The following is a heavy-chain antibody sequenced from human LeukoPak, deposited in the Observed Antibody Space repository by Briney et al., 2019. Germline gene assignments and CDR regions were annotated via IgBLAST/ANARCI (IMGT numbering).Heavy chain of an antibody. CDR3: ARVHYDILTGYSYFDD. V-gene: IGHV1-18*01. CDR2: ISAYNGNT. Sequence: ASVKVSCKASGYTXTSYGISWVRQAPGQGLEWMGWISAYNGNTKYAQKLQGRVTMTTDTSTSTAYMELRSLRSDDTAVYYCARVHYDILTGYSYFDDWGQGTLVTVSS. D-gene: IGHD3-9*01. J-gene: IGHJ4*02. CDR1: GYTXTSYG.